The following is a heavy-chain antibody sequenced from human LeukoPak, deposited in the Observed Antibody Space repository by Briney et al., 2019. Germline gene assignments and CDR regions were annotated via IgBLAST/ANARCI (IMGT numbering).Heavy chain of an antibody. J-gene: IGHJ5*02. CDR2: INPNSGGT. D-gene: IGHD2-2*01. Sequence: GASAKVSCKASGYTFTGYYMHWVRQAPGQGLEWMGWINPNSGGTNYAQKFQGWVTMTRDTSISTAYMELSRLRSDDTAVYYCARAAHLGYCSSTSCNPYNWFDPWGQGTLVTVSS. CDR3: ARAAHLGYCSSTSCNPYNWFDP. CDR1: GYTFTGYY. V-gene: IGHV1-2*04.